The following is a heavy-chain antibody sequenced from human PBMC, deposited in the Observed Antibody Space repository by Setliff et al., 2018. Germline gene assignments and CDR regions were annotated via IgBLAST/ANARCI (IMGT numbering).Heavy chain of an antibody. J-gene: IGHJ6*03. Sequence: GESLKISCKAAGYSFTKYWIGWVRQMPGKGLEWMGIIDPADSDTTYSPSFQGQVTISADKSIGTAYLQWSSLKASDTAIYYCARRGWGSSSGDCYSPKGCYYYYMNVWGKGTTVTVSS. CDR2: IDPADSDT. CDR3: ARRGWGSSSGDCYSPKGCYYYYMNV. CDR1: GYSFTKYW. V-gene: IGHV5-51*01. D-gene: IGHD2-21*02.